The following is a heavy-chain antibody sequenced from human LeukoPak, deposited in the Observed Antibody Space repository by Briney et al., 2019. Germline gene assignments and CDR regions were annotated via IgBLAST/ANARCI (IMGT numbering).Heavy chain of an antibody. CDR3: ARHLRLWQNWFDP. V-gene: IGHV5-51*01. D-gene: IGHD5-18*01. CDR1: GYSFSTFW. CDR2: IYPGDSDT. Sequence: GESLKISCQGSGYSFSTFWIGWVRQMPGRGLEWLGIIYPGDSDTRYSPSFQGQVTISADKSISTAYLQWSSLKASDTAMYYCARHLRLWQNWFDPWGQGTLVTVSS. J-gene: IGHJ5*02.